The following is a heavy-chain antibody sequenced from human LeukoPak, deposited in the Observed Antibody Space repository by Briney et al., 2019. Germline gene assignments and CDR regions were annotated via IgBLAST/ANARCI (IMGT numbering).Heavy chain of an antibody. CDR3: ARRFRYYYDSSGYYYYYYYMDV. CDR1: GGSISSSNW. J-gene: IGHJ6*03. D-gene: IGHD3-22*01. V-gene: IGHV4-4*02. Sequence: SETLSLTCAVSGGSISSSNWWSWVRQSPGKGLEWIGEIYHSGTTNYNPSLKSRVTISVDKSKNQFSLRLSSVTAADTAVYYCARRFRYYYDSSGYYYYYYYMDVWGKGTTVTISS. CDR2: IYHSGTT.